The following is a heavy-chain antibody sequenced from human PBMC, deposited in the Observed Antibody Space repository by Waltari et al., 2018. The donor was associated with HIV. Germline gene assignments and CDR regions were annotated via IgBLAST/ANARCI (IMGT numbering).Heavy chain of an antibody. Sequence: EVQLVESGGGLVQPGGSLRLSCAASGFTFNKYWMTWVRQAPGKGLEWVANIKQDGSEKYYVDSLKCRFTISRDNAKNSLFLQMNSLRVEDTAVYYCASEALYDSSGYYFDYWGQGTLVTVSS. CDR2: IKQDGSEK. D-gene: IGHD3-22*01. CDR3: ASEALYDSSGYYFDY. J-gene: IGHJ4*02. V-gene: IGHV3-7*01. CDR1: GFTFNKYW.